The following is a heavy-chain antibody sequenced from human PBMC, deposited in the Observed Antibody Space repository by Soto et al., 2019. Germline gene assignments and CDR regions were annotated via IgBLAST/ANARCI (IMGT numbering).Heavy chain of an antibody. Sequence: LSLTCSVSGGSIISYFRNWLRQPPGKGLEWIGYIYDDGTTDYNPSLKSRVTILLDMSKNQFSLKLSSVTAADTAVYYCVSSRSAIYGDALDVWGQGTMVTVSS. V-gene: IGHV4-59*03. J-gene: IGHJ3*01. CDR1: GGSIISYF. CDR3: VSSRSAIYGDALDV. CDR2: IYDDGTT. D-gene: IGHD2-2*01.